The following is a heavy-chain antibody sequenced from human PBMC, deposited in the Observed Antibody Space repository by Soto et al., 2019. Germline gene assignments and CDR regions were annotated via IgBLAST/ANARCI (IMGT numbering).Heavy chain of an antibody. Sequence: EVQLVESGGGLVKPGGSLRLSCAASGFTFSSYSMNWVRQAPGKGLEWVSSISSSSSYIYYADSVKGRFTISRDNAKNSLYLQMNSLRAEDTAVYYCARDLKTRLRYACDYWCQGTLVTVSS. CDR3: ARDLKTRLRYACDY. CDR1: GFTFSSYS. CDR2: ISSSSSYI. D-gene: IGHD3-9*01. V-gene: IGHV3-21*01. J-gene: IGHJ4*02.